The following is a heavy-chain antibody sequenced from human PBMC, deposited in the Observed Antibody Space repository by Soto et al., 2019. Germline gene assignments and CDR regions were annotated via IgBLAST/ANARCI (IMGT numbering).Heavy chain of an antibody. CDR2: IWYDGINK. CDR1: VFTFSSYG. J-gene: IGHJ6*02. D-gene: IGHD6-13*01. Sequence: SLRLSCAATVFTFSSYGMHWVRQAPGKGLEWVAVIWYDGINKYYADSVKGRFTISRDNSKNTLYLQMNSLRAEDTAVYYCARGQQLTGGMDGWGQGTTVTVSS. V-gene: IGHV3-33*01. CDR3: ARGQQLTGGMDG.